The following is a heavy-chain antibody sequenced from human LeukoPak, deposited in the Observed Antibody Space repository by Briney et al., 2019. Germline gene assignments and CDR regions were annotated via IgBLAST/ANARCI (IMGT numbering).Heavy chain of an antibody. CDR1: GYTFRNYG. V-gene: IGHV1-18*01. CDR3: TRGGSSGPEGWFDP. D-gene: IGHD6-19*01. CDR2: ISPYNGNT. J-gene: IGHJ5*02. Sequence: ASVKVSXKASGYTFRNYGITWVRQAPGQGLEWIGWISPYNGNTSYAQKVQGRVTMTTDTSTSTAYMELRSLRSDDTAVYYCTRGGSSGPEGWFDPWAQGTQVTVSS.